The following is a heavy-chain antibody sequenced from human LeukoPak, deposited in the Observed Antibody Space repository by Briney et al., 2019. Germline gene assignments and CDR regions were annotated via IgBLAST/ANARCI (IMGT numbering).Heavy chain of an antibody. D-gene: IGHD1-1*01. CDR3: ARVSTTGTTIDY. J-gene: IGHJ4*02. CDR2: IIPILGIA. CDR1: GGTFSSYA. V-gene: IGHV1-69*04. Sequence: SVKVSCKASGGTFSSYAISWVRQAPGQGLKWMGRIIPILGIANYAQKFQGRVTITADKSTSTAYMELSSLRSEDTAVYYCARVSTTGTTIDYWGQGTLVTVSS.